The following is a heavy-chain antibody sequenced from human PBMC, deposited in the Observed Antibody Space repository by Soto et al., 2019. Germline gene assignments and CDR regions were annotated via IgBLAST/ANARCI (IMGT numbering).Heavy chain of an antibody. D-gene: IGHD1-1*01. J-gene: IGHJ6*02. CDR3: ARDLMLARGWNNYYYVLDV. Sequence: GGSLRLSCAASGFTFSTYWMTWVRQAPGKGLEWVANIKEDGGEKEYVDSVKGRFTISRDNAKNSLFLQMNSLRVEDTAVYFCARDLMLARGWNNYYYVLDVWGQGTTVTVSS. CDR1: GFTFSTYW. V-gene: IGHV3-7*01. CDR2: IKEDGGEK.